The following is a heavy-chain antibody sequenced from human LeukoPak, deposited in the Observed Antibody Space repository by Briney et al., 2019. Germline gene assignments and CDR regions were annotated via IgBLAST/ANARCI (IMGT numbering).Heavy chain of an antibody. CDR2: IIPIFGTA. V-gene: IGHV1-69*13. Sequence: SVKVSCKASGGTFSSYAISWVRQAPGQGLEWMGGIIPIFGTANYAQKFQGRVTTTADESTSTAYVELSSLRSEDTAVYYCARKDQYYYDSSGYYPLDYWGQGTLVTVSS. D-gene: IGHD3-22*01. J-gene: IGHJ4*02. CDR3: ARKDQYYYDSSGYYPLDY. CDR1: GGTFSSYA.